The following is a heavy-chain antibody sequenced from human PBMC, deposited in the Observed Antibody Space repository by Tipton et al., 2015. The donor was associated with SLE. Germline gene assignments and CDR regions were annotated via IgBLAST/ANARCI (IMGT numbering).Heavy chain of an antibody. J-gene: IGHJ6*03. CDR3: ARGTGIERNYFYYYYMDV. D-gene: IGHD3-10*01. V-gene: IGHV4-39*07. Sequence: LRLSCTVSGGSISSSPYFWGWIRQPPGKGLEWIGSMFYGGSAYYNPSLKSRVTISEDRSKNQFSLRLTSVTAADTAMYYCARGTGIERNYFYYYYMDVWGKGTTVTVSS. CDR2: MFYGGSA. CDR1: GGSISSSPYF.